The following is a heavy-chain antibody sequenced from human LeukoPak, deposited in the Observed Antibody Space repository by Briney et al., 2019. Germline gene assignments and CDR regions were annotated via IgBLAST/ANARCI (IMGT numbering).Heavy chain of an antibody. CDR1: GFTFSSYS. CDR2: ISSSSSYI. Sequence: TGGSLRLSCAASGFTFSSYSMNWVRQAPGKGLEWVSSISSSSSYIYYADSVKGRFTISRDNSKNTLYLQMNSLRAEDTAVYYCAKGFPYGSGSFYGDYWGQGTLVTVSS. V-gene: IGHV3-21*04. CDR3: AKGFPYGSGSFYGDY. D-gene: IGHD3-10*01. J-gene: IGHJ4*02.